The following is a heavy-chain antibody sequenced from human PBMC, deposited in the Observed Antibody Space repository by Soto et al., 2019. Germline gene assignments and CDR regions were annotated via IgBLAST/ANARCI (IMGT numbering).Heavy chain of an antibody. D-gene: IGHD6-13*01. CDR3: AKYVLGSSS. CDR2: ISDSGDRA. CDR1: GFTFRSYV. Sequence: GGALRLSCAASGFTFRSYVMSCVRQGPGKGLEWVSTISDSGDRAYYADSVKGRFTISRDNSKNTLFLQMNSLRAEDTAVDFCAKYVLGSSSWGQGTLVTVSS. V-gene: IGHV3-23*01. J-gene: IGHJ4*02.